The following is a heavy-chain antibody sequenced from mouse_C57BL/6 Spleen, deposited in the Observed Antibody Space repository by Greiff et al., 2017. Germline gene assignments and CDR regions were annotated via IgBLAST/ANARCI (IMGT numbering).Heavy chain of an antibody. CDR1: GFTFSDYG. Sequence: EVQRVESGGGLVKPGGSLTLSCAASGFTFSDYGMHWVRQAPEQGLEWVAYISDGSSTIYYADTVKGGITISRDNAKNTLFLQMTSLRSEDTAMYYCARKGDDWDYFDYWGQGTTLTVSS. CDR2: ISDGSSTI. D-gene: IGHD4-1*01. V-gene: IGHV5-17*01. J-gene: IGHJ2*01. CDR3: ARKGDDWDYFDY.